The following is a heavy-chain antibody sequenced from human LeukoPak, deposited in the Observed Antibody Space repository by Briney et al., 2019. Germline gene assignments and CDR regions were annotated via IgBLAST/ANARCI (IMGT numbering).Heavy chain of an antibody. CDR2: IKQDGSEK. V-gene: IGHV3-7*01. Sequence: GGSLRLSCAASGFTFSSYWMSWVRQAPGKGLEWVANIKQDGSEKYYVDSVKGRFTISRDNAKNSLYLQMNSLRAEDTAVYYCARVRIAAAAPFDYWGQGTLVTVSS. J-gene: IGHJ4*02. D-gene: IGHD6-13*01. CDR1: GFTFSSYW. CDR3: ARVRIAAAAPFDY.